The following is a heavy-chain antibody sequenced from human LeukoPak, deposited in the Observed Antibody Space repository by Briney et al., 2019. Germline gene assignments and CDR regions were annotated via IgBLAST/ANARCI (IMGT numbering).Heavy chain of an antibody. CDR3: ARRRGPTYYYGSGIRIVGLFDY. V-gene: IGHV4-59*12. J-gene: IGHJ4*02. CDR1: GGSISSYY. D-gene: IGHD3-10*01. Sequence: SETLSLTCTVSGGSISSYYWSWIRQPPGKGLEWIGYIYYSGSTNYNPSLKSRVTISVDTSKNQFSLKLSSVTAADTAVYYCARRRGPTYYYGSGIRIVGLFDYWGQGTLVTVSS. CDR2: IYYSGST.